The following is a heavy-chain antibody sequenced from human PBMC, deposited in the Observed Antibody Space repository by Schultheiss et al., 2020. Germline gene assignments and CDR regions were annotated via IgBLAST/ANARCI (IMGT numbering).Heavy chain of an antibody. CDR3: ARHGTYYYDSSGYPVTGGDYFDY. CDR2: IIPIFGTA. Sequence: SVKVSCKASGGTFSSYAISWVRQAPGQGLEWMGGIIPIFGTANYAQKFQGRVTITADKSTSTAYMELSSLRSEDTAVYYCARHGTYYYDSSGYPVTGGDYFDYWGQGTLVTVSS. CDR1: GGTFSSYA. V-gene: IGHV1-69*06. D-gene: IGHD3-22*01. J-gene: IGHJ4*02.